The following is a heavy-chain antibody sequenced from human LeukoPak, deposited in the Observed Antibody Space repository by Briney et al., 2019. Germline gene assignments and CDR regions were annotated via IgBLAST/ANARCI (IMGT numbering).Heavy chain of an antibody. CDR2: IRHDGSNI. D-gene: IGHD1-14*01. CDR1: GFTFSNYA. V-gene: IGHV3-30*02. CDR3: AKTGFQWGYYFYYMGV. J-gene: IGHJ6*03. Sequence: PGGSLRLSCAASGFTFSNYAMHWVRQAPGKGLEWVAFIRHDGSNIYYADSVNGRFTISRDNSKNTLYLQMTSLIAEDTAVYYCAKTGFQWGYYFYYMGVWGKGTTVTVSS.